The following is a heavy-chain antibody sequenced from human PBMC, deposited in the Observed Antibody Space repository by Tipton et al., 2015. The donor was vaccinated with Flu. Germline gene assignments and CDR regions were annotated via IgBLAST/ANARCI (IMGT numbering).Heavy chain of an antibody. Sequence: LRLSCTVSGGSISSYYWSWIRQPPGKGLEWIGYIKYSGSTNYNPSLKSRVTISVDTSKNQFSLKLSSVTAADTAVYYCARDRGWPASLDYWGQGILVTVSS. CDR2: IKYSGST. J-gene: IGHJ4*02. CDR1: GGSISSYY. V-gene: IGHV4-59*12. CDR3: ARDRGWPASLDY. D-gene: IGHD3-10*01.